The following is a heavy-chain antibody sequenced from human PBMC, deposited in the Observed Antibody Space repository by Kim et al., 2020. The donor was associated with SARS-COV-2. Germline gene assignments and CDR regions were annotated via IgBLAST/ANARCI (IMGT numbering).Heavy chain of an antibody. D-gene: IGHD3-3*01. Sequence: GGSLRLSCAASGFTFSSYWMSWVRQAPGKGLEWVANIKQDGSEKYYVDSVKGRFTISRDNAKNSLYLQMNSLRAEDTAVYYCARAPTYYDFWSGYYYYFDYWGQGTLVTVSS. CDR1: GFTFSSYW. J-gene: IGHJ4*02. V-gene: IGHV3-7*03. CDR2: IKQDGSEK. CDR3: ARAPTYYDFWSGYYYYFDY.